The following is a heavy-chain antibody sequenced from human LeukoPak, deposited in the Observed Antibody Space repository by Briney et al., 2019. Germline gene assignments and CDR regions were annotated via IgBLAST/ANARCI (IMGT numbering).Heavy chain of an antibody. V-gene: IGHV1-46*03. Sequence: ASVKVSCKASGYTFTSYYMHWVRQAPGQWLEWMGIINPSGGSTSYAQKFQGRVTMTRDTSTSTVYMELSSLRSEDTAVYYCASAYCGGDCYGSRGLSADYWGQGTLVTVSS. D-gene: IGHD2-21*01. CDR3: ASAYCGGDCYGSRGLSADY. CDR2: INPSGGST. CDR1: GYTFTSYY. J-gene: IGHJ4*02.